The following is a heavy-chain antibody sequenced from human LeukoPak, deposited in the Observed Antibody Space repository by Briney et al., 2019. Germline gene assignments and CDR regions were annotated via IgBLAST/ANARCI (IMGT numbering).Heavy chain of an antibody. V-gene: IGHV4-30-2*03. J-gene: IGHJ4*02. CDR1: GGSISSGGYS. Sequence: SETLSLTCAVSGGSISSGGYSWSWIRQPPGKGLEWIGYIYHSGSTYYNPSLKSRVTISVDTSKNQFSLKLSSVTAADTAVYYCARRPNYYDSSGYYDYWGRGTLVTVSS. CDR3: ARRPNYYDSSGYYDY. D-gene: IGHD3-22*01. CDR2: IYHSGST.